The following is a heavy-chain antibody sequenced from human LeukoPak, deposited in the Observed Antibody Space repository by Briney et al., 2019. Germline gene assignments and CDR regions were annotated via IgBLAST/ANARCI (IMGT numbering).Heavy chain of an antibody. V-gene: IGHV1-69*05. J-gene: IGHJ3*02. D-gene: IGHD2-8*01. CDR1: GGTFSSYA. CDR3: AKWSREADAFDI. Sequence: GASVKVSCKASGGTFSSYAISWVRQAPGQGREWMGRIIPIFGTANYAQKFPGRVTITTDESTSTAYMELSSLRPEDTAVYYCAKWSREADAFDIWGQGTMVTVSS. CDR2: IIPIFGTA.